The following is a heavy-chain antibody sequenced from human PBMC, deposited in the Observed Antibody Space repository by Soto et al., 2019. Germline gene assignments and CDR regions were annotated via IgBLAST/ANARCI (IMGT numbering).Heavy chain of an antibody. Sequence: LEILSLTCTVSGGSVSSGSDYWSWIRQPPGKGLEWIGYIYYSGSTNYNPSLKSRVTISVDTSKNQFSLKLSSVTAADTAVYYCALWDGYNYWDYWGQGTLVTVSS. J-gene: IGHJ4*02. D-gene: IGHD5-12*01. V-gene: IGHV4-61*01. CDR3: ALWDGYNYWDY. CDR2: IYYSGST. CDR1: GGSVSSGSDY.